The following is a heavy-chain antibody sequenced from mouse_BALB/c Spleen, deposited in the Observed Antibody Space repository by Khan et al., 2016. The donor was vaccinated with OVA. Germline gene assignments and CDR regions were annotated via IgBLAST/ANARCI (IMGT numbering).Heavy chain of an antibody. V-gene: IGHV3-2*02. CDR3: AGGSVGRFAY. D-gene: IGHD1-1*01. CDR1: GYSITSDYA. Sequence: EVQLQESGPGLVKPSQSLSLTCNVTGYSITSDYAWNWIRQFPGNKLELMGFISYSGSTSYNPSLKSRISITRDTSTNQFFLQLNSVTTEDTATYYCAGGSVGRFAYGGQGTLVTVAA. CDR2: ISYSGST. J-gene: IGHJ3*01.